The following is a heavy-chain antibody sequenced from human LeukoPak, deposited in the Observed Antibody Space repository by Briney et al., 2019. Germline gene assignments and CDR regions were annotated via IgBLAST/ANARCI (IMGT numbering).Heavy chain of an antibody. J-gene: IGHJ6*02. CDR3: AREIVVVVAATPYGMDV. V-gene: IGHV1-2*02. CDR2: INANSGGT. D-gene: IGHD2-15*01. CDR1: GYTFTAYY. Sequence: ASVKVSCKASGYTFTAYYMHWVRQAPGQGLAWMGWINANSGGTNYAQKFQGRVTMTRDTSISTAYMELSRLISDDTAVYYCAREIVVVVAATPYGMDVWGQGTTVTVSS.